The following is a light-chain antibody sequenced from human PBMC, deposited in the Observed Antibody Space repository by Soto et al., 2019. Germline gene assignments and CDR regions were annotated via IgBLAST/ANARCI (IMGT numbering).Light chain of an antibody. Sequence: QSVLTQPPSVSAAPGQTVTISCAGSSSNIGNNFVSWYQQLPGTAPKLLIYENNKRPSGIPDRFSGSKSGTSASLGITGLQTGDEAVYYCGTWDSSLTVGVFGGGTQLTVL. J-gene: IGLJ7*01. CDR2: ENN. CDR1: SSNIGNNF. V-gene: IGLV1-51*02. CDR3: GTWDSSLTVGV.